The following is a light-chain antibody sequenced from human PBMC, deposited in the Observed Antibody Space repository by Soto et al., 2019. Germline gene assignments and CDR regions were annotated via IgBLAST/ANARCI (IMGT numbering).Light chain of an antibody. CDR3: QHYSGDRAT. V-gene: IGKV1-5*03. CDR2: EVS. CDR1: QSINKW. Sequence: DILLIQSPSTLSASVGDRVTISCRASQSINKWLAWYQHKPGKAPNLLIYEVSTLHSGVPSRFSGSGSGTEFTLTISSLRPDDFATYYCQHYSGDRATFGQGTKVDIK. J-gene: IGKJ1*01.